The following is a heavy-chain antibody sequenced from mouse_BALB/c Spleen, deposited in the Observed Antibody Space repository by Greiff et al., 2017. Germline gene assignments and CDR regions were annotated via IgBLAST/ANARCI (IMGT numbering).Heavy chain of an antibody. CDR2: ISSGGSYT. CDR3: ERRYYDYDDVYYAMDY. Sequence: EVHLVESGGDLVKPGGSLTLSCAASGFTFSSDGMSWVRQTPDKRLEWVATISSGGSYTYYPDSVKGRFTISRDNAKNTLYLQMSSLKSEDTAMYYGERRYYDYDDVYYAMDYWGQGTSVTVSA. J-gene: IGHJ4*01. V-gene: IGHV5-6*01. CDR1: GFTFSSDG. D-gene: IGHD2-4*01.